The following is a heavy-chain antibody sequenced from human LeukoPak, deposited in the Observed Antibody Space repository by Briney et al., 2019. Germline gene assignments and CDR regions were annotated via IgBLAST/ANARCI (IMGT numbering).Heavy chain of an antibody. Sequence: RGSLRLSCAASGFTFSSYEMSWVRQAPGKGLEWVSYISSSGSVIYYADSVKGRFTISRDNAKNSLYLQMNSLRAEDTAVYYCARGGRFLWFGGDFWGPGTLVTVSS. D-gene: IGHD3-10*01. CDR2: ISSSGSVI. J-gene: IGHJ4*02. V-gene: IGHV3-48*03. CDR3: ARGGRFLWFGGDF. CDR1: GFTFSSYE.